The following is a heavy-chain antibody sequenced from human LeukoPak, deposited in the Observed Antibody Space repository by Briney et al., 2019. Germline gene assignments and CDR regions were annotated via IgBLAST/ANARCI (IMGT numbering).Heavy chain of an antibody. CDR3: SRRMVTVRRIPWFEP. CDR2: ISAYNGNT. V-gene: IGHV1-18*01. Sequence: ASVKVSCKASGYTFTSYDINWVRQATGQGLECRGWISAYNGNTNYAQKLQGRVTMTTDTSTSTAYIELRSLRSDDTAVYYFSRRMVTVRRIPWFEPWGQGTLVTVSS. CDR1: GYTFTSYD. D-gene: IGHD4-23*01. J-gene: IGHJ5*02.